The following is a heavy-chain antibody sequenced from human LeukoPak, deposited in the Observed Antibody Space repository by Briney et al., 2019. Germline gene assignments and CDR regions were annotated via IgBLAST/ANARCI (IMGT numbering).Heavy chain of an antibody. CDR2: INHSGST. CDR3: AREVVRFYYYLDV. V-gene: IGHV4-34*01. J-gene: IGHJ6*03. D-gene: IGHD2-15*01. CDR1: GGSFSGYY. Sequence: SSETLSLTCAVYGGSFSGYYWSWIRQPPGKGLEWIGEINHSGSTNYNPSLKSRVTISVDTSKNQFSLKLSSVTAADTAVYYCAREVVRFYYYLDVWGKGTTVTVSS.